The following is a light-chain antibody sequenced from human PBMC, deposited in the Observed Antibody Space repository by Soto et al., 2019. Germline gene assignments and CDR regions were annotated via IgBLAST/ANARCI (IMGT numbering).Light chain of an antibody. CDR1: TGPVTTSHY. Sequence: QAVVTQEPSLTVSPGGTVTLTCASSTGPVTTSHYPNWVQQKPGQPPRSLIYSTTNTHSWTPARFSGSLLGGKAALTLSGVLPEDEADYYCVLYYGGAHVVFGGGTKVTV. CDR3: VLYYGGAHVV. V-gene: IGLV7-43*01. J-gene: IGLJ2*01. CDR2: STT.